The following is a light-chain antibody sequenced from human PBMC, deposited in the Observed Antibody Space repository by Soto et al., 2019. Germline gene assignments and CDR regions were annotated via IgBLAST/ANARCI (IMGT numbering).Light chain of an antibody. CDR2: DNR. CDR3: QVWDSGSEHPGV. Sequence: SYELTQAPSVSVAPGQTATISCGGNNIGTKSVHWYQQRPGQAPVVVVYDNRDRPSGIPDRFSGSNSGNTATLTINRVEPGDEAAYYCQVWDSGSEHPGVFGGGTKLTVL. V-gene: IGLV3-21*02. CDR1: NIGTKS. J-gene: IGLJ3*02.